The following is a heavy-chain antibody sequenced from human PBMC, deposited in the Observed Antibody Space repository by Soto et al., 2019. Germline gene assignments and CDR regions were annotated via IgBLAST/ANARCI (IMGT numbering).Heavy chain of an antibody. J-gene: IGHJ4*02. CDR2: IYYSGST. Sequence: SETLSLTCTVSGGSISSGGYYWSWIRRHPGKGLEWIGYIYYSGSTYYNPSLKSRVTISVDTSKNQFSLKLSSVTAADTAVYYCARETRFLEGSMPDYFDYWGQGTLVTVSS. V-gene: IGHV4-31*03. D-gene: IGHD3-3*01. CDR3: ARETRFLEGSMPDYFDY. CDR1: GGSISSGGYY.